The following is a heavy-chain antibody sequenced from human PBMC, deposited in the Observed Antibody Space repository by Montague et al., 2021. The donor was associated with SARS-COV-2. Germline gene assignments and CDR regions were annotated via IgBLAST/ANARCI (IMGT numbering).Heavy chain of an antibody. V-gene: IGHV4-31*03. CDR3: ARMYVPAHATSTASYSDY. Sequence: TLSLTCIVSGGSISSDDSYWTWIRQHPGKGLEWIGYISYSGRTSYNLSLKIRLTISADTTDNQFSLKLTSMTAADTAVYYCARMYVPAHATSTASYSDYWGRGTLVTVSS. CDR2: ISYSGRT. D-gene: IGHD2-21*01. J-gene: IGHJ4*02. CDR1: GGSISSDDSY.